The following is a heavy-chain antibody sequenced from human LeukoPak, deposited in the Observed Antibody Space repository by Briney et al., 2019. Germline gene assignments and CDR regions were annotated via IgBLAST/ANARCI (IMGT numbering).Heavy chain of an antibody. V-gene: IGHV4-34*01. Sequence: GSLRLSCAASGFTFSNYAMSWVRQAPGKGLEWIGEINHSGSTNYNPSLKSRVTISVDTSKNQFSLKLSSVTAADTAVYYCARGQPPLVVPAATPIRRFDYWGQGTLVTVSS. CDR3: ARGQPPLVVPAATPIRRFDY. D-gene: IGHD2-2*01. CDR1: GFTFSNYA. J-gene: IGHJ4*02. CDR2: INHSGST.